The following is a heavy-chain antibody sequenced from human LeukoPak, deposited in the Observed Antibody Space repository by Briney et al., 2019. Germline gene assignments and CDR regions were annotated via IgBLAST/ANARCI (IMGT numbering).Heavy chain of an antibody. Sequence: GGSLRLSCAASGFTFSNYAMSWVRQAPGKGLEWVSAISGSDDSPHYADSVKGRFTISRDNSKNTLYLQMDSLRADDTAVYYCASRPVPSLGPLDYWGQGTLVTVSS. V-gene: IGHV3-23*01. D-gene: IGHD2-2*01. J-gene: IGHJ4*02. CDR2: ISGSDDSP. CDR1: GFTFSNYA. CDR3: ASRPVPSLGPLDY.